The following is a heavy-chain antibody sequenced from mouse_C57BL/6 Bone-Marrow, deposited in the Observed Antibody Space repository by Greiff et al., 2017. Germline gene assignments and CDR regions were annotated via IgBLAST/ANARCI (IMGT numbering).Heavy chain of an antibody. J-gene: IGHJ4*01. CDR3: AREGLRTEGNYYAMDY. CDR2: IFPGSGST. V-gene: IGHV1-75*01. D-gene: IGHD3-3*01. CDR1: GYTFTDYY. Sequence: QVQLQQSGPELVKPGASVKISCKASGYTFTDYYINWVKQRPGQGLEWIGWIFPGSGSTYYNEKFKGKATLTVDKSSSTAYMLLSSLTSEDSAVYFCAREGLRTEGNYYAMDYWGQGTSVTVSS.